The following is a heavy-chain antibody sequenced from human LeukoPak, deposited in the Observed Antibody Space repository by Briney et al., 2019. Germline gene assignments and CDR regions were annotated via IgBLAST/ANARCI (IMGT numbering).Heavy chain of an antibody. V-gene: IGHV3-23*01. CDR1: GFTFSRYA. CDR3: AKWKGDFDY. Sequence: GGSLRLSCAASGFTFSRYAMSWVCQAPGRGLEWVSAISGSGGSTYYADSAKGRFPISRNNSKNTLYLQMNSLRAEATAGYYCAKWKGDFDYWGQGTLVTVSS. J-gene: IGHJ4*02. D-gene: IGHD1-1*01. CDR2: ISGSGGST.